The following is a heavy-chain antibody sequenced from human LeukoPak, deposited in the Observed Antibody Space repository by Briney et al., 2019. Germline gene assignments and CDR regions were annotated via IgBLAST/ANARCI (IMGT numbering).Heavy chain of an antibody. CDR1: GGSLSSYY. CDR3: VRAKGVYDFWSGYQLFDP. V-gene: IGHV4-59*01. CDR2: IYYSWST. J-gene: IGHJ5*02. D-gene: IGHD3/OR15-3a*01. Sequence: PSETLSLTCTVSGGSLSSYYWSWIPQPPGKGLEWIGYIYYSWSTNHNPSLKSRVTISVDTSNNQFPLKLSSVTAADTAVYYCVRAKGVYDFWSGYQLFDPWGQGTLVTVSS.